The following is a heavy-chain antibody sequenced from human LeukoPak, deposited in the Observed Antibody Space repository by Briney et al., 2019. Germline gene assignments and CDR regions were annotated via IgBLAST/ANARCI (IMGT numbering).Heavy chain of an antibody. CDR3: ARDDSSADDAFDI. V-gene: IGHV3-66*01. CDR1: GFTVSSHY. D-gene: IGHD3-22*01. J-gene: IGHJ3*02. Sequence: GGSLRLSCAASGFTVSSHYMNWVRQAPGKGLEWVSVIYSGGTTFYADSVMGRFTISRDNSRNTLFLHMHSLRAEDKAVYYCARDDSSADDAFDIWGQGTMVTVSS. CDR2: IYSGGTT.